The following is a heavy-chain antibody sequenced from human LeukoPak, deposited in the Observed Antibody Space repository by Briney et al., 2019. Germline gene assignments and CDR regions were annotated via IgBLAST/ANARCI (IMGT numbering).Heavy chain of an antibody. Sequence: GGSLRLSCAASGFTFNDYYMSWIRQAPGKGLEWVSYIGSSGGTIYYADSVKGRFTISRDNAKNSLYLQMNSLRAEDTAVYCARSGDINFFDYWGQGTLVTVSS. J-gene: IGHJ4*02. CDR2: IGSSGGTI. V-gene: IGHV3-11*01. D-gene: IGHD3-3*01. CDR1: GFTFNDYY. CDR3: ARSGDINFFDY.